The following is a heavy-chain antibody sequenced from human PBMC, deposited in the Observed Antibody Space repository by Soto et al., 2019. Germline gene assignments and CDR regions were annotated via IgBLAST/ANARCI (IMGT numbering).Heavy chain of an antibody. Sequence: SETLSLTCTVSGASISRGGYYWSWVRQHPGKGLEWIGFIFYTGSTSCNPSLKSRVTMSVDTSKNQFSLNLSSVTAADTAVYYCARGMRQQLVRTRFNWFDPWGQGTLVTVSS. CDR3: ARGMRQQLVRTRFNWFDP. D-gene: IGHD6-13*01. V-gene: IGHV4-31*03. CDR1: GASISRGGYY. J-gene: IGHJ5*02. CDR2: IFYTGST.